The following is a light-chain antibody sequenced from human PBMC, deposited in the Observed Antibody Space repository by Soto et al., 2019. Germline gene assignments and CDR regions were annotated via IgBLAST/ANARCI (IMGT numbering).Light chain of an antibody. V-gene: IGLV2-23*01. CDR2: EGT. J-gene: IGLJ2*01. CDR1: STDFENYNL. Sequence: QSALTQPASVSGSPGQSITISCTRSSTDFENYNLVSWYQHCPDKAPKLIIYEGTKRPSEISDRFSGSESDTTASLIISGLQPDDEAEYYCSSFAGSSARVVFGGGTKLTVL. CDR3: SSFAGSSARVV.